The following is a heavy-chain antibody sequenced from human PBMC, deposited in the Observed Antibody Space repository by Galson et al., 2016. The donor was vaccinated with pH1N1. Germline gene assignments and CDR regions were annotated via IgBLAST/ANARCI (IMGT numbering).Heavy chain of an antibody. CDR3: ASSQGSDVASMPWYS. CDR1: GYSFTNYW. CDR2: NYPGDSDV. Sequence: QSGAEVKKPGESLKISCKGSGYSFTNYWIGWVRQIPGKGLEWMGVNYPGDSDVRYTTSFQGQVTIPADKSSSTAYLQGGSLWASDAAMYYCASSQGSDVASMPWYSWGQGTLVTVSS. V-gene: IGHV5-51*03. D-gene: IGHD5-24*01. J-gene: IGHJ1*01.